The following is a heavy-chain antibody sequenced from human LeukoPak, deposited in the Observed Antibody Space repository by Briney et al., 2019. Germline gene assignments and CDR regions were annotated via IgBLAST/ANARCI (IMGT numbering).Heavy chain of an antibody. CDR2: IYPGDSDT. D-gene: IGHD3-10*01. CDR3: ARLGTYWSNYYFEY. V-gene: IGHV5-51*01. J-gene: IGHJ4*02. Sequence: GESLKISCQGSGYSLNYYWIGWVRQIPGKGLGCVRIIYPGDSDTRYSPAFQGQLTLSADKSIHTAYLQWSSLKASDTAMYYCARLGTYWSNYYFEYWGQGTLVTVSS. CDR1: GYSLNYYW.